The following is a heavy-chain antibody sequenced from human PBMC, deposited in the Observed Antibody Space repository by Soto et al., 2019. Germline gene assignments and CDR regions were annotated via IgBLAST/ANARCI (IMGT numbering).Heavy chain of an antibody. CDR1: GFTFSNYY. J-gene: IGHJ4*02. V-gene: IGHV3-11*01. CDR2: ISSREVTI. Sequence: QVQLVESGGGLVKPGGSLRLSCAASGFTFSNYYMAWIRQAPGKGLECLSYISSREVTIYYADSVKGRFTISRDNTKNSLYLQMSSLRDEDTGVYYCARVSASGWHVNGRDYFDSWGQGTQVTVSS. CDR3: ARVSASGWHVNGRDYFDS. D-gene: IGHD6-19*01.